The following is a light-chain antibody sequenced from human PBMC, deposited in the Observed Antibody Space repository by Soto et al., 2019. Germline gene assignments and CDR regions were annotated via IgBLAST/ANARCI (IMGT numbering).Light chain of an antibody. CDR2: EVS. Sequence: QSALTQPASVSGSPGQSITISCTGTSSDVGGYNYVSWYQQHPGKAPKLVIYEVSKRPSGVANRFSGSKSGNTASLTISGLQAEDEADYFCSSYGSTSTRYVFGTGTKLTVL. J-gene: IGLJ1*01. V-gene: IGLV2-14*01. CDR1: SSDVGGYNY. CDR3: SSYGSTSTRYV.